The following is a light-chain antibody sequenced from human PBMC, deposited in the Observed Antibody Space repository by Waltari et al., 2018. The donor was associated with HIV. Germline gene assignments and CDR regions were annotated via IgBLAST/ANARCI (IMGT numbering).Light chain of an antibody. V-gene: IGKV3-15*01. CDR1: QSVSNN. Sequence: EIVMTQSPATLSVSPGERATLSCRAGQSVSNNLAWFQQRPGQAPRLLLSGASTRATDVSARFSGSGSGTEFTLTISSLQSEDFAIYYCQQYNKWPWTFGQGTKVEIK. CDR3: QQYNKWPWT. CDR2: GAS. J-gene: IGKJ1*01.